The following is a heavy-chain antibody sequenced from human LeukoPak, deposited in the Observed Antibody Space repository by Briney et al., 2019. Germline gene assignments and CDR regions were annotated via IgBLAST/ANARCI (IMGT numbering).Heavy chain of an antibody. Sequence: GGSLRLSCSASGFTFSSCAMHWVRQAPGMGLEYVSGINDYGTTTHYGDSVRGRVTISRDDSKNTVHLQMSSLRAEETAVYYCVKDLSGWYSFDYSGQGTLVTVSS. V-gene: IGHV3-64D*09. J-gene: IGHJ4*02. CDR3: VKDLSGWYSFDY. CDR2: INDYGTTT. CDR1: GFTFSSCA. D-gene: IGHD6-19*01.